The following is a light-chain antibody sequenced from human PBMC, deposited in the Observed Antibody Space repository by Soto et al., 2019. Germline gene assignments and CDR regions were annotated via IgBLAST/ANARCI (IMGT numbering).Light chain of an antibody. J-gene: IGKJ5*01. CDR2: GAS. Sequence: IVLTQSPGTLSLSPGERATLSCRASQSVSSSYLAWYQQKPGQAPRLLIYGASSRATGIPDRFSGSGSGTEFTLTITRLEPEDSAVYFCQQYTGPPTTFGQGTRLEI. CDR3: QQYTGPPTT. CDR1: QSVSSSY. V-gene: IGKV3-20*01.